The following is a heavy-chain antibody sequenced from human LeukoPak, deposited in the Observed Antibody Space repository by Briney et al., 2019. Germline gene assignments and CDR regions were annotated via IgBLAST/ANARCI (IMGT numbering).Heavy chain of an antibody. D-gene: IGHD5-18*01. V-gene: IGHV3-48*01. CDR1: GFTFSSYS. CDR3: ARETWIQLWELGYYCMDV. Sequence: GGSLRLSCAASGFTFSSYSMNWVRQAPGKGLGWVSYISSSSSTIYYADSVKGRFTISRDNAKNSLYLQMNSLRAEDTAVYYCARETWIQLWELGYYCMDVWGKGTTVTVSS. CDR2: ISSSSSTI. J-gene: IGHJ6*03.